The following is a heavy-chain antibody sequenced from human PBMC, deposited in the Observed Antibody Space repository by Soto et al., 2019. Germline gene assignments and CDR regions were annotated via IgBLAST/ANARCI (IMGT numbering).Heavy chain of an antibody. CDR3: ARPAEYSSSSLLRYFDLPPDYYGMDV. D-gene: IGHD3-9*01. Sequence: HSGSLSLACTSSSGSIMSRSYYWGWISKPPGKGLEWIGSVYYSGSTYYNPSLKSRVTISVDTSKNQFSLKLSSVTAADTAVYYCARPAEYSSSSLLRYFDLPPDYYGMDVWGQGTTVTV. CDR2: VYYSGST. V-gene: IGHV4-39*01. CDR1: SGSIMSRSYY. J-gene: IGHJ6*02.